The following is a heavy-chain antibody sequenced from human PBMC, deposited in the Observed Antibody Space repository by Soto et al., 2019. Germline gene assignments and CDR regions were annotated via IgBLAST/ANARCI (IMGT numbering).Heavy chain of an antibody. Sequence: GGSLRLSCAASGFTFSGSAMHWVRQASGKGLEWVGRIRSKANSYATAYAASVKGRITISRDDSKNTAYLQMNSLKTEDTAVYYCTRTGYSSSWYAFDIWGQGTMVTVSS. V-gene: IGHV3-73*01. D-gene: IGHD6-13*01. CDR1: GFTFSGSA. J-gene: IGHJ3*02. CDR3: TRTGYSSSWYAFDI. CDR2: IRSKANSYAT.